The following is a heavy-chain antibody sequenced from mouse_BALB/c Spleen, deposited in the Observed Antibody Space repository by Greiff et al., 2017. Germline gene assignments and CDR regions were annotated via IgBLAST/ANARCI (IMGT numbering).Heavy chain of an antibody. CDR3: ARRYYDYDGFAY. D-gene: IGHD2-4*01. Sequence: EVKLEESGAELVKPGASVKLSCTASGFNIKDTYMHWVKQRPEQGLEWIGRIDPANGNTKYDPKFQGKATITADTSSNTAYLQLSSLTSEDTAVYYCARRYYDYDGFAYWGQGTLVTVSA. V-gene: IGHV14-3*02. CDR2: IDPANGNT. CDR1: GFNIKDTY. J-gene: IGHJ3*01.